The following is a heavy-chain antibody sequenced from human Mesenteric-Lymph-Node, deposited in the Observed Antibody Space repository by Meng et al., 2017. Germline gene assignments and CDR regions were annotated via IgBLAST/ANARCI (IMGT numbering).Heavy chain of an antibody. J-gene: IGHJ4*02. CDR2: IYYSGST. D-gene: IGHD2-21*01. CDR3: ASFDHIPRRNYFDY. V-gene: IGHV4-30-4*01. Sequence: QVQWLDPGLGLVKPSQLLSLTCTVVGGSISSGDYYWSWIRRPPGKGLEWIGYIYYSGSTYYNPSLKSRVSISVDTSKNQFSLNLNSMTAADTAVYYCASFDHIPRRNYFDYWGQGTLVTVSS. CDR1: GGSISSGDYY.